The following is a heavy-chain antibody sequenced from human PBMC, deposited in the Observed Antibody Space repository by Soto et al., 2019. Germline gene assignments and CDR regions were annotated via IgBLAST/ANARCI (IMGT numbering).Heavy chain of an antibody. D-gene: IGHD2-21*02. CDR1: GFTFSSYG. J-gene: IGHJ4*02. V-gene: IGHV3-33*01. Sequence: QVQLVESGGGVVQPGRSLRLSCAASGFTFSSYGMHWVRQAPGKGLEWVAVIWYDGSNKYYADSVKGRFTISRDNSKNTLYLQMNSLRAEDTAVYYCARVEYCGGDCYPPDCWGQGTLVTVSS. CDR2: IWYDGSNK. CDR3: ARVEYCGGDCYPPDC.